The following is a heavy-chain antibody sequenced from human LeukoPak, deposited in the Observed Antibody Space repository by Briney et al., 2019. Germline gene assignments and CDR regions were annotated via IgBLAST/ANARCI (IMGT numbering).Heavy chain of an antibody. D-gene: IGHD3-16*01. CDR3: ASGRQLGY. CDR2: IKEDGSEK. Sequence: PGGSLRLSCGASGFTFSSYWMSWVRQAPGKGLEWVANIKEDGSEKYYVASVKGRFSISGDNAKNSLYLQMNSLRAEDTVVYYCASGRQLGYWGQGTLVTVSS. V-gene: IGHV3-7*01. J-gene: IGHJ4*02. CDR1: GFTFSSYW.